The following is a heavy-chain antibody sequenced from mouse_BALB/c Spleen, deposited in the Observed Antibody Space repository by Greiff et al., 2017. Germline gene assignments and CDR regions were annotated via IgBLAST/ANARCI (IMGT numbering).Heavy chain of an antibody. CDR1: GYTFTSYW. V-gene: IGHV1-69*02. J-gene: IGHJ3*01. CDR3: TADGSSSWFAY. D-gene: IGHD1-1*01. Sequence: QVQLQQPGAELVRPGASVKLSCKASGYTFTSYWINWVKQRPGQGLEWIGNIYPSDSYTNYNQKFKDKATLTVDKSSSTAYMQLSSPTSEDSAVYYCTADGSSSWFAYWGQGTLVTVSA. CDR2: IYPSDSYT.